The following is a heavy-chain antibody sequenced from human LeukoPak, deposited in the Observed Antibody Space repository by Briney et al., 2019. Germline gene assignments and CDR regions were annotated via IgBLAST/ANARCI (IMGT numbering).Heavy chain of an antibody. CDR3: ARGGSRRLGELSLYRY. V-gene: IGHV4-34*01. CDR1: GGSFGGYY. D-gene: IGHD3-16*02. CDR2: INHSGST. J-gene: IGHJ4*02. Sequence: SETLSLTCAVYGGSFGGYYWSWIRQPPGKGLEWIGEINHSGSTNYNPSLKSRVTISVDTSKNQFSLKLSSVTAADTAVYYCARGGSRRLGELSLYRYWGQGTLVTVSS.